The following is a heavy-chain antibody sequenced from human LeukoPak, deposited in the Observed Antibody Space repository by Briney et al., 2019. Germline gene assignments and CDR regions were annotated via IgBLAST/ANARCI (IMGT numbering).Heavy chain of an antibody. CDR1: GDSINIYY. CDR3: ARENYDILDY. Sequence: PSETLSLTCTVSGDSINIYYWSWIRQPPGKGLECIGSIYYSGTTKYNPSLKSRVTISVDTSKNQFSLKLSSVTAADTAVYYCARENYDILDYWGQGTLVTVSS. CDR2: IYYSGTT. J-gene: IGHJ4*02. V-gene: IGHV4-59*01. D-gene: IGHD3-9*01.